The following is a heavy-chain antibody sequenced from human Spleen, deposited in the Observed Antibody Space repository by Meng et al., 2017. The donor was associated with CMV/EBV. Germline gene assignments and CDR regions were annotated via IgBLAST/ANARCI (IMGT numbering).Heavy chain of an antibody. V-gene: IGHV3-53*01. CDR3: ARETYCSGTTCVNSNRYFDL. D-gene: IGHD2-2*01. CDR1: GSSNY. Sequence: GSSNYMSWVRQAPGKGLEWISVIHSDGSTYYSDSVKGRFSISRDYSKNTLYLQMNSLRADDTAMFYCARETYCSGTTCVNSNRYFDLWGRGTLVTVSS. CDR2: IHSDGST. J-gene: IGHJ2*01.